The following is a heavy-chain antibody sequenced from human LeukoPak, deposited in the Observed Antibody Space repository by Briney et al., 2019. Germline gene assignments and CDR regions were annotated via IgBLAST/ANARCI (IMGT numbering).Heavy chain of an antibody. D-gene: IGHD2-8*01. CDR3: ARDLGFCTNGVCYSVYDY. CDR1: GYTFSRYW. J-gene: IGHJ4*02. CDR2: IKEDGNEK. Sequence: GGSLRLSCAASGYTFSRYWMSWVRQAPGKGLEWVADIKEDGNEKHYVDSVKGRFSISRDNAENSLRLQMNSLRVEDTAVYYCARDLGFCTNGVCYSVYDYWGQGTLVTVFS. V-gene: IGHV3-7*01.